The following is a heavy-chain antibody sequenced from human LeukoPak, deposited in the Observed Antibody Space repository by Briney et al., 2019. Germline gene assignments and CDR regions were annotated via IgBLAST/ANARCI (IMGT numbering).Heavy chain of an antibody. CDR3: AREGKSSGPDY. V-gene: IGHV4-4*07. Sequence: SETLSLTCTVSGGSISSYYWSWIRQPAGKGLEWIGRIYISGSTNYNPSLKSRVTISVDTSKNQFSLKLSSVTAADTAVYYCAREGKSSGPDYWGQGTLVTVSS. CDR1: GGSISSYY. J-gene: IGHJ4*02. D-gene: IGHD6-19*01. CDR2: IYISGST.